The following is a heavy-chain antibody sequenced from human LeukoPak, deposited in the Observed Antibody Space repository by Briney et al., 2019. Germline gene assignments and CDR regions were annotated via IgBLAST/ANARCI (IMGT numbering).Heavy chain of an antibody. Sequence: PSETLSLTCTVSGGSISGYYWSWIRQSPGKGLEWIGYIYYSGSTNYNPSLKSRVTMSVDTSKNHFSMKASSVTAADTAVYYCARAVVGAATVKWFDPWGQVTLVTVSS. CDR3: ARAVVGAATVKWFDP. D-gene: IGHD2-15*01. V-gene: IGHV4-59*01. CDR1: GGSISGYY. CDR2: IYYSGST. J-gene: IGHJ5*02.